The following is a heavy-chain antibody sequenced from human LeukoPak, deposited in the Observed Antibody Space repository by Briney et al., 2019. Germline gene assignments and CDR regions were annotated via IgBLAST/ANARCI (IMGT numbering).Heavy chain of an antibody. CDR2: IKRKSDGGTT. V-gene: IGHV3-15*01. J-gene: IGHJ4*02. D-gene: IGHD1-14*01. CDR1: GLTFSNAW. CDR3: TTELDVRPNHY. Sequence: GGSLRLSCAASGLTFSNAWMSWVRQAPGKGLEWVGRIKRKSDGGTTDYAAPVKGRFTISRDDSKNTLYLQMNSPKSEDTAVYYCTTELDVRPNHYWGQGTLVTVSS.